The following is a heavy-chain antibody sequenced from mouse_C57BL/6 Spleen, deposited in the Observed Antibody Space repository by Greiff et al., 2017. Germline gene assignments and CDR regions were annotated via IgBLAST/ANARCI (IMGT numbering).Heavy chain of an antibody. Sequence: EVKLMESGPELVKPGASVKMSCKASGYTFTDYNMPWVKQSHGKSLEWIGYINPNNGGTSYNQKFKGKATLTVNKSSSTAYMELRSLTSEDSAVYYCASYDYDSYYFDYWGQGTTLTVSS. CDR1: GYTFTDYN. CDR3: ASYDYDSYYFDY. D-gene: IGHD2-4*01. J-gene: IGHJ2*01. V-gene: IGHV1-22*01. CDR2: INPNNGGT.